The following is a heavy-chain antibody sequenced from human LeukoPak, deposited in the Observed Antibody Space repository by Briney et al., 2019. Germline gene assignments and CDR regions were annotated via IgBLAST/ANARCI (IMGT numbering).Heavy chain of an antibody. V-gene: IGHV3-74*01. CDR3: ARTDWYHNDY. Sequence: GGSLRLSCAASGFAFSAYWMHWVRRAPGRGLVWVSRINNDGSNIIYADSVKGRFTISRDNAKNTLYLQMSSLRAEDTAVYYCARTDWYHNDYWGQGTPVTVSS. J-gene: IGHJ4*02. D-gene: IGHD3-9*01. CDR2: INNDGSNI. CDR1: GFAFSAYW.